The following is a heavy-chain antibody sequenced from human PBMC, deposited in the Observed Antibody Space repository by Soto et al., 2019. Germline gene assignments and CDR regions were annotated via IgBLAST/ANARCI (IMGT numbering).Heavy chain of an antibody. CDR2: ISYDGSNK. CDR1: GFTFSSYA. CDR3: ARVGYSSGWNYGMDV. V-gene: IGHV3-30-3*01. D-gene: IGHD6-19*01. Sequence: QVQLVESGGGVVQPGRSLRLSCAASGFTFSSYAMHWVRQAPGKGLELVAVISYDGSNKYYADSVKGRFTSSRDNSKNTLYLQMNSLRAEDTAVYYCARVGYSSGWNYGMDVWGQGTTVTVSS. J-gene: IGHJ6*02.